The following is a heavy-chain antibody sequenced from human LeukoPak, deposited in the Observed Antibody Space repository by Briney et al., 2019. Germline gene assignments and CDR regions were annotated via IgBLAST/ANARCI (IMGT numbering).Heavy chain of an antibody. Sequence: PGGSLRLSCAASGFTFGDYYMTWIRQAPGQGLEWVSYISSSGSNRYYADSVKGRFTISRDNAQNSLYLQMNSLRAEDSVVYYCAIGNYRALYWGQGTLVTVSS. V-gene: IGHV3-11*01. CDR2: ISSSGSNR. D-gene: IGHD1-7*01. J-gene: IGHJ4*02. CDR3: AIGNYRALY. CDR1: GFTFGDYY.